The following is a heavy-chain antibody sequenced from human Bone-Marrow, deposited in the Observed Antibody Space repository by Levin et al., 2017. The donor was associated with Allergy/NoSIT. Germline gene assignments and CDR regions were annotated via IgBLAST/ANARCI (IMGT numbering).Heavy chain of an antibody. Sequence: GGSLRLSCAASGFTFSNYGLHWVRQAPGKGLEWVAVIWFDGGNKHYADSLKGRVAISRYNSKNTLYLQMNSLRAEDTAVYFCARVYRAHCSGANCYGTADYWGQGSLVTVSS. CDR3: ARVYRAHCSGANCYGTADY. CDR1: GFTFSNYG. V-gene: IGHV3-33*01. D-gene: IGHD2-15*01. CDR2: IWFDGGNK. J-gene: IGHJ4*02.